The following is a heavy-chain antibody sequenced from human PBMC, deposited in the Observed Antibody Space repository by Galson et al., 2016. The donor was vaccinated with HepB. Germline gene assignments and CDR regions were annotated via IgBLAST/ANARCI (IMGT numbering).Heavy chain of an antibody. V-gene: IGHV3-48*02. CDR2: ISFDSTTT. CDR3: TADVGGGLRPFDC. J-gene: IGHJ4*02. D-gene: IGHD3-10*02. Sequence: SLRLSCAASGFTFSRYSLNWVRQAPGKGLEWVSYISFDSTTTYYADSLRGRFTISRDKAKNSLYLQMNGLRDDDAAVYYCTADVGGGLRPFDCWGQGTLVTVSS. CDR1: GFTFSRYS.